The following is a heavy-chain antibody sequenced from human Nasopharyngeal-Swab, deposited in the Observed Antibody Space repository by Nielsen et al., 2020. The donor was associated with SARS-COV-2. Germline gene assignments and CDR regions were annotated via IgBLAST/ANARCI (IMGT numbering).Heavy chain of an antibody. J-gene: IGHJ6*03. D-gene: IGHD6-13*01. CDR3: ARERGVGGSSWYVDYYYYYMDV. V-gene: IGHV1-3*01. Sequence: ASVKVSCKASGYTFTSYAMHWVRQASGQRLEWMGWINAGNGNTKYSQKFQGRVTITRDTSASTAYMELSSLRSEDTAVYYCARERGVGGSSWYVDYYYYYMDVWGKGTTVTVSS. CDR1: GYTFTSYA. CDR2: INAGNGNT.